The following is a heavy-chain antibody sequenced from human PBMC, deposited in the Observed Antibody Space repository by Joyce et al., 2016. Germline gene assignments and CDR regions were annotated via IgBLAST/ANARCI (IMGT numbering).Heavy chain of an antibody. CDR2: IKSNTDGGTT. V-gene: IGHV3-15*07. D-gene: IGHD3-10*01. Sequence: QAPGKGLEWVGRIKSNTDGGTTDYAAPVTARFTISRDDSKNTPYLQMNSLKTEDTAVYYCTTLPQWFGEFSAWSDYWGRGTLVTVSS. CDR3: TTLPQWFGEFSAWSDY. J-gene: IGHJ4*02.